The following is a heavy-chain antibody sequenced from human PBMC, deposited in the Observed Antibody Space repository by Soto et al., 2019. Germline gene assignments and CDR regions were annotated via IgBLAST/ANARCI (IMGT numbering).Heavy chain of an antibody. CDR2: ISPSGSST. V-gene: IGHV3-23*05. CDR3: VSWVSAHFDY. J-gene: IGHJ4*02. Sequence: GGSLRLSCTASGLTFNSHTMSWVRQAPGTGLEWVSTISPSGSSTHYADSVKGRFTISRDNSRNTLDLQMSSLRAADTALYYCVSWVSAHFDYWGQGTPVTVSS. CDR1: GLTFNSHT. D-gene: IGHD3-16*01.